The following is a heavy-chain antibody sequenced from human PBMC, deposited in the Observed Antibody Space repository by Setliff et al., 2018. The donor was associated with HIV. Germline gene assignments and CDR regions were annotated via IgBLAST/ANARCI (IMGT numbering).Heavy chain of an antibody. J-gene: IGHJ6*02. CDR3: ARVKYSYAQGFYYGMDV. CDR2: IYHSGST. V-gene: IGHV4-38-2*02. CDR1: GYFISSGYY. D-gene: IGHD5-18*01. Sequence: PSETLSLTCTVSGYFISSGYYWGWIRQPPGKGLEWIGSIYHSGSTYYNPSLKSRVTMSVDTSKNQFSLKLRSVTAADTSVFYCARVKYSYAQGFYYGMDVWGQGTTVTVSS.